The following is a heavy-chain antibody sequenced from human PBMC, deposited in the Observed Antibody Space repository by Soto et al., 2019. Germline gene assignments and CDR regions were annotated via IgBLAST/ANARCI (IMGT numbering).Heavy chain of an antibody. V-gene: IGHV1-18*04. CDR3: ARAETGTPCTYYYGKEG. Sequence: ASVKVSCKASGYTFTSYGISWVRQAPGQGLEWMGWISAYNGNTNYAQKLQGRVTMTTDTSTSTAYMELRSLRSDDTAVYYCARAETGTPCTYYYGKEGWGQVNTVAV. CDR2: ISAYNGNT. J-gene: IGHJ6*01. D-gene: IGHD1-1*01. CDR1: GYTFTSYG.